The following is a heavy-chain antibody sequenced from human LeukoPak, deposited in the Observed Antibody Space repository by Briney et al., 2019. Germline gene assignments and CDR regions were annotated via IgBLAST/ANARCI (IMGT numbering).Heavy chain of an antibody. CDR2: IYPGDSDT. D-gene: IGHD2-2*01. J-gene: IGHJ5*02. V-gene: IGHV5-51*01. Sequence: GESLKISCKGSGYSFTSYWIGWVRQMPGKGLEWMGIIYPGDSDTRYSPSFQGQVTISADKSISTAYLQWSSLKASDTAMYYCARRVGFVVVPAAINWFDPWGQGTLVTVSS. CDR3: ARRVGFVVVPAAINWFDP. CDR1: GYSFTSYW.